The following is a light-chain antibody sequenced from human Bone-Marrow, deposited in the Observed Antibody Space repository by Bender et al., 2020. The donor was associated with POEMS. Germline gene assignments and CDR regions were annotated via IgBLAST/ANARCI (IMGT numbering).Light chain of an antibody. CDR1: SSNIGAGYD. J-gene: IGLJ2*01. CDR2: DNS. Sequence: QSVLTQPPSVSGAPGQRVTISCTGSSSNIGAGYDVHWYQQLPGTAPKLLIYDNSNRPSGVPDRFSGSKSGTSASLAITGLQAGDEADYYCQSYDSSLSAVVFGGGTNLTVL. CDR3: QSYDSSLSAVV. V-gene: IGLV1-40*01.